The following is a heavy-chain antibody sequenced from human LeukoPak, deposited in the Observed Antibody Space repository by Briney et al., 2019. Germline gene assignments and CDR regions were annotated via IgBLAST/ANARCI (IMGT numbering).Heavy chain of an antibody. CDR1: GYTFPSYS. D-gene: IGHD5-24*01. J-gene: IGHJ2*01. CDR3: ARDLRRDVYNRDWYLDL. Sequence: ASVKVSCKASGYTFPSYSMHWVRQAPGQGLEWMGIINPSGGSTSYAQKSQGRVTMTRDTSTSTVYMDLSSLRSEDTAVYYCARDLRRDVYNRDWYLDLWGRGTLVTVSS. CDR2: INPSGGST. V-gene: IGHV1-46*01.